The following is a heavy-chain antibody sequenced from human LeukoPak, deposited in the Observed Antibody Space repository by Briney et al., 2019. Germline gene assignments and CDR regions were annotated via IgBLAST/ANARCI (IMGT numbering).Heavy chain of an antibody. J-gene: IGHJ4*02. V-gene: IGHV3-30*03. D-gene: IGHD3-16*01. Sequence: PGGSLRLSCAASGFTFSSYGMHWVRQAPGKGLEWVAVLSYDGSKEYYPDSLKGRFTISRDNSKNTLHLQMNSLRPEDTAVYYCARARSWTTMITGFDYWGQGALVTVSS. CDR3: ARARSWTTMITGFDY. CDR2: LSYDGSKE. CDR1: GFTFSSYG.